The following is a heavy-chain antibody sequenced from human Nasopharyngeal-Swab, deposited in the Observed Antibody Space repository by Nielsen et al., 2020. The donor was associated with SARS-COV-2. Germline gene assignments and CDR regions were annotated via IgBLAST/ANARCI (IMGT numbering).Heavy chain of an antibody. V-gene: IGHV3-21*01. CDR1: GFTFSNYN. D-gene: IGHD3-3*01. J-gene: IGHJ6*02. Sequence: GESLKISCAASGFTFSNYNTNWVRQAPGKGLEWVSSISSSSTYIYYADSVKGRLTISRDNTKNSLSLQMNSLRAEDTAVYYCARDGLDYDFWSAYFMDVWGQGTTVTVSS. CDR3: ARDGLDYDFWSAYFMDV. CDR2: ISSSSTYI.